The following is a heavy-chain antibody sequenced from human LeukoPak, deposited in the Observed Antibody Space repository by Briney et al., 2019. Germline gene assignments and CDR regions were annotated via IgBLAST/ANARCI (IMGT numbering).Heavy chain of an antibody. Sequence: PGGSLRLSCAASGFTFSSYWMTWVRQAPGKGLEWVANIKPDGSQIYYVDSVKGRFTISRDNAKNSLYLQMNSLKTEDTAVYYCTRDQTPYYWGQGTLVTVSS. CDR3: TRDQTPYY. CDR2: IKPDGSQI. J-gene: IGHJ4*02. V-gene: IGHV3-7*03. CDR1: GFTFSSYW.